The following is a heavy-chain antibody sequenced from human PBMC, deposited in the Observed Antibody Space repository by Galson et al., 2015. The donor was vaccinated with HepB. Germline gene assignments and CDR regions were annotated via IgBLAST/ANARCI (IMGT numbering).Heavy chain of an antibody. CDR3: AKADAGVERQYCGFSDY. V-gene: IGHV3-30*18. J-gene: IGHJ4*02. CDR2: VSYEGSDK. CDR1: GFTFGRYA. D-gene: IGHD6-13*01. Sequence: SLRLSCAASGFTFGRYAMHWARQTPGKGLEWVAVVSYEGSDKKYADSAKGRFTISRDSSKTILYLQMNSLRIEDTAVYYCAKADAGVERQYCGFSDYCDPGPLVTGSS.